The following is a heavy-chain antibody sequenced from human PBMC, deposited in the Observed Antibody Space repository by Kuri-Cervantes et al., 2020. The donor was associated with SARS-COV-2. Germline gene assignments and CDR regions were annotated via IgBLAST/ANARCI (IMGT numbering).Heavy chain of an antibody. CDR2: INSDGSST. CDR3: ARDEDTAMATYYFDY. V-gene: IGHV3-74*01. CDR1: GFTFSSYW. D-gene: IGHD5-18*01. J-gene: IGHJ4*02. Sequence: GESLKISCAASGFTFSSYWMHWVRQAPGKGLVWVSHINSDGSSTSYADSVKGRFTISRDNAKNTLYLQMNSLRAEDTAVYYCARDEDTAMATYYFDYWGQGTLVTVSS.